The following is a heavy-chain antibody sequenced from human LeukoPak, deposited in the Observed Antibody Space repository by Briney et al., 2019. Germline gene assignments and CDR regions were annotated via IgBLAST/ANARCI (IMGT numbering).Heavy chain of an antibody. Sequence: PGVSLRLSCAACGFTFSSYWMHWVRQAPGKGLVWVSRINSDGSSRSYADSVKGRFTISRDNAKNTMYLQMNSLRAEDTAVYYCARDLGGDRTFDYWGQGTLVTVSS. CDR2: INSDGSSR. D-gene: IGHD2-21*02. CDR3: ARDLGGDRTFDY. J-gene: IGHJ4*02. CDR1: GFTFSSYW. V-gene: IGHV3-74*01.